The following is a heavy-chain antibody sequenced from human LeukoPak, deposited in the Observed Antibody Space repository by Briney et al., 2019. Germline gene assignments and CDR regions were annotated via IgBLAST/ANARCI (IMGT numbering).Heavy chain of an antibody. CDR3: AADFDY. V-gene: IGHV3-30*02. J-gene: IGHJ4*02. Sequence: GGSLRLSCAASGFTFSSYGMHWVRQAPGKGLEWVAFIRYDGSNKYYADSVKGRFTISRDNAKNSLYLQMNSLRDEDTAVYYCAADFDYWGQGTLVTVSS. CDR2: IRYDGSNK. CDR1: GFTFSSYG.